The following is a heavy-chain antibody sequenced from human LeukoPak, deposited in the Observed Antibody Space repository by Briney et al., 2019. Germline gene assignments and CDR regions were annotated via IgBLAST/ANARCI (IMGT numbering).Heavy chain of an antibody. CDR2: IIPILGIA. D-gene: IGHD6-13*01. J-gene: IGHJ6*02. CDR1: GGTFSSYA. Sequence: GASVKVSCKASGGTFSSYAISWVRRAPGQGLEWMGRIIPILGIANYAQKFQGRVTITADKSTSTAYMELSSLRSEDTAVYYCASPGIAAAGTNLNYYYYGMDVWGQGTTVTVSS. V-gene: IGHV1-69*04. CDR3: ASPGIAAAGTNLNYYYYGMDV.